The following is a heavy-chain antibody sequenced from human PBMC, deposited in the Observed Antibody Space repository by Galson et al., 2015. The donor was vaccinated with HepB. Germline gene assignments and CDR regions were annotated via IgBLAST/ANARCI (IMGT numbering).Heavy chain of an antibody. CDR1: GYSFTSYW. CDR2: IYPGDSDT. D-gene: IGHD3-22*01. Sequence: QSGAEVKKPGESLKISCKGSGYSFTSYWIGWVRQMPGKGLEWMGIIYPGDSDTRYSPSFQGQVTISADKSISTAYLQWSSLKASDTAMYYCAMTYYYGSSGYYSNVNAFDIWGQGTMVTVSS. V-gene: IGHV5-51*03. J-gene: IGHJ3*02. CDR3: AMTYYYGSSGYYSNVNAFDI.